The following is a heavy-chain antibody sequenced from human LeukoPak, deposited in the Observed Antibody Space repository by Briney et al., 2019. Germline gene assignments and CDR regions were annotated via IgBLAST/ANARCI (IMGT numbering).Heavy chain of an antibody. J-gene: IGHJ6*02. V-gene: IGHV3-23*01. D-gene: IGHD3-10*01. CDR3: AKDGAYGSGRIYYYYGMDV. Sequence: GGSLRLSCAASGFTFSSNAMSWVRQAPGKGLEWVSAISGSGGSTYYADSVKGRFTISRDNSKNTLYLQMNSLRAEDTAVYYCAKDGAYGSGRIYYYYGMDVWGQGTTVTVSS. CDR1: GFTFSSNA. CDR2: ISGSGGST.